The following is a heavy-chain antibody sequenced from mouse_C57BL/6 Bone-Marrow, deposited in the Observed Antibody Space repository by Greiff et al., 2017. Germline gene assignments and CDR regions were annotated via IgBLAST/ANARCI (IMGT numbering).Heavy chain of an antibody. CDR2: ISDGGSYT. D-gene: IGHD2-12*01. J-gene: IGHJ1*03. V-gene: IGHV5-4*01. CDR3: AREDDGDWYFDV. Sequence: EVMLVESGGGLVKPGGSLKLSCAASGFTFSSYAMSWVRQTPEKRLEWVATISDGGSYTYYPDNVKGRFTISRDNAKNNLYLQMSHLKSEDTAMYYCAREDDGDWYFDVWGTGTTVTVSS. CDR1: GFTFSSYA.